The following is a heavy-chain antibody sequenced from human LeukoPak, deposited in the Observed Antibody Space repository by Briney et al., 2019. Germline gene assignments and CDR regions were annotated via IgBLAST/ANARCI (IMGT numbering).Heavy chain of an antibody. CDR1: GYTFINYA. J-gene: IGHJ4*02. D-gene: IGHD6-6*01. Sequence: GSVKVSCMGSGYTFINYAISWVRQAPGQGLEWMGWINAYNGNTDYAQNLQGRFTITADRSTNTVSVEMRRLSSDDTAVYYSARYVPASIAARPSDYWGQGTLVTVSS. CDR3: ARYVPASIAARPSDY. V-gene: IGHV1-18*01. CDR2: INAYNGNT.